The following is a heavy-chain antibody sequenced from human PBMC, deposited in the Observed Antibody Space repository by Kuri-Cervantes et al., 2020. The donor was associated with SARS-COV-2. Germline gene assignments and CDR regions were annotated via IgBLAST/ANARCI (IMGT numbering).Heavy chain of an antibody. CDR3: VWDCSSTSCYYGMDV. D-gene: IGHD2-2*01. CDR1: GYPFTSFG. CDR2: ISKYSGHT. J-gene: IGHJ6*02. V-gene: IGHV1-18*01. Sequence: ASVKVSCKTSGYPFTSFGVGWVRQAPGQGLEWVGWISKYSGHTNDAQKFQGRVTITADESTSTAYMELSSLRSEDTAVYYCVWDCSSTSCYYGMDVWGQGTTVTVSS.